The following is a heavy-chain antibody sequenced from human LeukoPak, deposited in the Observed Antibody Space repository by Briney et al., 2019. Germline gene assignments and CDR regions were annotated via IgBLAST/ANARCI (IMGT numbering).Heavy chain of an antibody. V-gene: IGHV4-4*07. CDR2: IYTSGST. Sequence: PSETLSLTCTVSGGSISSYYWSWIRQPAGKGLEWIGRIYTSGSTNYNPSLKSRVTMSVDTSKNQFSLKLSSVTAADTAVYYCARAAAGYCSSTSCYYFYYMDVWGKGTTVTVSS. CDR3: ARAAAGYCSSTSCYYFYYMDV. J-gene: IGHJ6*03. D-gene: IGHD2-2*01. CDR1: GGSISSYY.